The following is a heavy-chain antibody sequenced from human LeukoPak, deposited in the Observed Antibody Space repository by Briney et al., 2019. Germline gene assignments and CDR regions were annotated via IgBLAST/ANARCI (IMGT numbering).Heavy chain of an antibody. Sequence: SVKVSCKASGGTFSSYAISWVRQAPGQGLEWMGGIIPIFGTANYAQKFQGRFTITADESTSTAYMELSSLRSEDTAVYYCASEEGDDAFDIWGQGTMVTVSS. V-gene: IGHV1-69*01. CDR1: GGTFSSYA. CDR2: IIPIFGTA. D-gene: IGHD3-16*01. J-gene: IGHJ3*02. CDR3: ASEEGDDAFDI.